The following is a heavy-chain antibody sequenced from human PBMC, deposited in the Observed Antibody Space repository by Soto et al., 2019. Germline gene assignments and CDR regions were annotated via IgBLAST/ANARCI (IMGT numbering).Heavy chain of an antibody. D-gene: IGHD2-21*01. J-gene: IGHJ6*02. CDR3: AGIGEDVYYGMDV. CDR2: IFPNGNT. CDR1: RGYVNTFH. V-gene: IGHV4-4*07. Sequence: PSETPSLTCTVCRGYVNTFHWSWVRQPAGKGLEWIGRIFPNGNTDYSPSLKSRVTMSVDTSKNEFSLRLNSVTAADTAVYYCAGIGEDVYYGMDVWGQGTTVTVSS.